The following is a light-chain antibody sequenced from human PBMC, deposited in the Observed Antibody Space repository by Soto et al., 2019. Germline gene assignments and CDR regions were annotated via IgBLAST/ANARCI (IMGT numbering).Light chain of an antibody. Sequence: QSVLTQPPSGSAAPGQKVTISCSGSSSNIGNNYVSWYQQLPGTAPKLLIYDNNKRPSGIPDRFSGPKSGTSATLGITGLQTGDEADYYCGTWDSSLSAVVFGGGTKVTVL. CDR2: DNN. V-gene: IGLV1-51*01. CDR3: GTWDSSLSAVV. CDR1: SSNIGNNY. J-gene: IGLJ2*01.